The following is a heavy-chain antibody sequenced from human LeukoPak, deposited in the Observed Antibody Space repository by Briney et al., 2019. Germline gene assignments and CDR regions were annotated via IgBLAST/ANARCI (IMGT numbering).Heavy chain of an antibody. CDR3: ARQEEDDFWSGYLIG. CDR2: IYYSGST. CDR1: GGSISSSSYY. D-gene: IGHD3-3*01. Sequence: SETLSPTCTVSGGSISSSSYYWGWIRQPPGKGLEWIGSIYYSGSTYYNPSLKSRVTISVDTSKNQFSLKLSSVTAADTAVYYCARQEEDDFWSGYLIGWGQGTLVTVSS. V-gene: IGHV4-39*01. J-gene: IGHJ4*02.